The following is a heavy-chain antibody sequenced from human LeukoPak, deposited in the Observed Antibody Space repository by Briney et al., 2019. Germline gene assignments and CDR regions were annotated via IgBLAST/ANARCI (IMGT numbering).Heavy chain of an antibody. J-gene: IGHJ4*02. Sequence: GGSLRLSCAASGFTFSEYSMNWVRQAPGKGLEWVSFISTSSSHIYYGDSVEGRFTISRDNARNSVSLQMNSLRAEDTAVYYCARQVSGYGSGSFYFDYWGQGMLVTASS. V-gene: IGHV3-21*01. D-gene: IGHD3-10*01. CDR1: GFTFSEYS. CDR3: ARQVSGYGSGSFYFDY. CDR2: ISTSSSHI.